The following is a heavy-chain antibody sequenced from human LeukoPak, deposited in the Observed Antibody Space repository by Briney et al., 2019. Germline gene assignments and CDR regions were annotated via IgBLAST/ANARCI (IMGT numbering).Heavy chain of an antibody. CDR3: ASTYDILTGYRDY. Sequence: GASVKVSCKVSGYTLTELSMHWVRQAPGKGLEWMGGFDPEDGETIYAQKFQGRGTMTEETSKDTAYMEMSRLRSEDTAVYYCASTYDILTGYRDYWGQGTLVTVSS. CDR2: FDPEDGET. CDR1: GYTLTELS. V-gene: IGHV1-24*01. D-gene: IGHD3-9*01. J-gene: IGHJ4*02.